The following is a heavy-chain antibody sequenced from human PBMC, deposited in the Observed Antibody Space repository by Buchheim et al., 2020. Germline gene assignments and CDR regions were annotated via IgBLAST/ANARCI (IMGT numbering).Heavy chain of an antibody. V-gene: IGHV3-30*18. D-gene: IGHD6-19*01. CDR1: GFTFSSYG. J-gene: IGHJ4*02. Sequence: QVQLVESGGGVVQPGRSLRLSCAASGFTFSSYGMHWVRQAPGQGLEWVAVISYVGSNKYYADSVKGRFTITRDNSTNTLYLQMNSLRAEDTAVYYCAKSFPTGYSSGWSDYWGQGTL. CDR3: AKSFPTGYSSGWSDY. CDR2: ISYVGSNK.